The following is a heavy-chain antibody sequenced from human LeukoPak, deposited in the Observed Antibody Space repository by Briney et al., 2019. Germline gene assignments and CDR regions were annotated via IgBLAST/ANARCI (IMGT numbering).Heavy chain of an antibody. CDR1: EFTFSLYA. CDR2: INDVSSDI. Sequence: GGSLRLSCAASEFTFSLYAMNWVRQAPGKGREWVSYINDVSSDIHYADSVKGRFTISRDNAKNTLSLQMNSLRAEDTAVYYCARDTYQPGLIDCWGQGTLVTVSS. CDR3: ARDTYQPGLIDC. V-gene: IGHV3-21*05. J-gene: IGHJ4*02. D-gene: IGHD2-2*01.